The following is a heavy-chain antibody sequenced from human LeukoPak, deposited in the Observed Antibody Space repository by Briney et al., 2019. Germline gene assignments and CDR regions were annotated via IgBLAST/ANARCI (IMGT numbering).Heavy chain of an antibody. CDR1: GFSFSYYV. CDR3: ARGRSGSHHFDS. V-gene: IGHV3-30*03. J-gene: IGHJ4*02. CDR2: ISYDGSNK. Sequence: GGSLRLSCAGSGFSFSYYVMHWVRQAPGKGLEWVAIISYDGSNKYYADSVKGRFTISRDNSKNTLYLQMNSLRADDTAVYYCARGRSGSHHFDSWGQGTLVTVPS. D-gene: IGHD3-10*01.